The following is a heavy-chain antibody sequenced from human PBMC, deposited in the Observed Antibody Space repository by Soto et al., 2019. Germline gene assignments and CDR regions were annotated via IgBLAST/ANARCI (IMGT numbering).Heavy chain of an antibody. V-gene: IGHV4-59*01. CDR3: ARPHGGSSGWDNWFDP. CDR2: IYYSGST. J-gene: IGHJ5*02. D-gene: IGHD6-25*01. CDR1: GASISSYY. Sequence: SETLSLTCIVSGASISSYYWSWIRQPPGKGLEWIGYIYYSGSTNYNPSLKSRVTISVDTSKNQFSLKLSSVTAADTAVYYCARPHGGSSGWDNWFDPWGQGTLVTVSS.